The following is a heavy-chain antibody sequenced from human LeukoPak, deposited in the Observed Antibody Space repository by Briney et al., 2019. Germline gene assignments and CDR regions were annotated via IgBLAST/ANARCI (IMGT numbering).Heavy chain of an antibody. CDR1: GFTFSSYD. V-gene: IGHV3-13*01. CDR2: IGTAGDT. CDR3: ARVQGLDFRWYFDL. J-gene: IGHJ2*01. Sequence: GGSLRLSCAASGFTFSSYDMHWVRQATGKGLEWVSAIGTAGDTYYARSVKGRFTISRENAKNSLYLHMNSLRAGDTAVYYCARVQGLDFRWYFDLWGRGTLVTVSS.